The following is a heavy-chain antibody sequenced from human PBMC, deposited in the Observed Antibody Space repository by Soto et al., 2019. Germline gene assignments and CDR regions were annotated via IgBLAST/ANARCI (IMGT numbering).Heavy chain of an antibody. J-gene: IGHJ5*02. Sequence: SETLSLTCAVYGGSFSGYYWSWIRQPPGKGLEWIGEINHSGSTNYNPSLKSRVTISVDTSKNQFSLRLSSVTAADTAVYSCVCGIKYNWFDPWGQGTLVTVPQ. CDR1: GGSFSGYY. CDR3: VCGIKYNWFDP. V-gene: IGHV4-34*01. CDR2: INHSGST.